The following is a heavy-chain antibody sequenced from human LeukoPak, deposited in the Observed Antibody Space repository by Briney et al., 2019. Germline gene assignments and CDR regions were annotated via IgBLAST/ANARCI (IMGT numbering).Heavy chain of an antibody. D-gene: IGHD6-13*01. Sequence: GGSLRLSCAASGFTFSSYSMNWVRQAPGKGLEWVSSISSSSSYIYYADSVKGRFTISRDNAKNSLYLQMNSLRAEDTAVYYCAKDDPEYSSRPLDYWGQGTLVTVSS. CDR1: GFTFSSYS. J-gene: IGHJ4*02. CDR3: AKDDPEYSSRPLDY. CDR2: ISSSSSYI. V-gene: IGHV3-21*01.